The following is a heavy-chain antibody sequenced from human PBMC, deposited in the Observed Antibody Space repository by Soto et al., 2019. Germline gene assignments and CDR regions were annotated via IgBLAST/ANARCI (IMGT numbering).Heavy chain of an antibody. CDR1: GFSLSTSGMS. D-gene: IGHD6-13*01. V-gene: IGHV2-70*01. Sequence: SGPTLVNPTHTLTLTCSFSGFSLSTSGMSVSWIRQPPGKALEWLALIDWDGDEHYTTSLKTRLTISKDTSKNQVVLTLTNMDPVDTATYFCARSGFNSSWYSYYFDYWGQGALVTVSS. CDR2: IDWDGDE. J-gene: IGHJ4*01. CDR3: ARSGFNSSWYSYYFDY.